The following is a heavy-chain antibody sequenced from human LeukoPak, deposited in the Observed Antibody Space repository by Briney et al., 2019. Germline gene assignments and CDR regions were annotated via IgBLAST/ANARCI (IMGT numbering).Heavy chain of an antibody. CDR3: ARTYCDSTTCYRFDY. D-gene: IGHD2-2*01. CDR1: GGSINSYY. V-gene: IGHV4-4*07. CDR2: IQTSGST. J-gene: IGHJ4*02. Sequence: PSETLSLTCTVSGGSINSYYWSWLRQPAGKGLEWIGRIQTSGSTNYNPSLNSRVTISVDTSENQFSLELRSVTAADAAVYYCARTYCDSTTCYRFDYWGQGTLVTVSS.